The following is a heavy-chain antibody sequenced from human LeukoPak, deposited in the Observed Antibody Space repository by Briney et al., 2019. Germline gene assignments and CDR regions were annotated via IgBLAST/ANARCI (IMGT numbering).Heavy chain of an antibody. D-gene: IGHD2-2*01. Sequence: PSETLSLTCTVFGFSVTTSGYYGAWIRQPPGRGLEWIGSISYSGITYYKPSLRGRVTISGDTAKNQFSLKLSSVTAAETAVYYCARHNDYASLMDVWGQGTTVTVSS. J-gene: IGHJ6*02. CDR2: ISYSGIT. CDR3: ARHNDYASLMDV. V-gene: IGHV4-39*01. CDR1: GFSVTTSGYY.